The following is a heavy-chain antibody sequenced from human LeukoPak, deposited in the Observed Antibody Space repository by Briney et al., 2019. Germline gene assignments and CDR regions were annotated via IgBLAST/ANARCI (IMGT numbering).Heavy chain of an antibody. CDR3: AKDLGYYDSSGYYHY. J-gene: IGHJ4*02. Sequence: GGSLRLSCAASGFTFSSYAMSWARQAPGKGLEWVSAISGSGGSTYYADSVKGRFTISRDNSKNTLYLQMNSLRAEDTAVYYCAKDLGYYDSSGYYHYWGQGTLVTVSS. V-gene: IGHV3-23*01. CDR2: ISGSGGST. D-gene: IGHD3-22*01. CDR1: GFTFSSYA.